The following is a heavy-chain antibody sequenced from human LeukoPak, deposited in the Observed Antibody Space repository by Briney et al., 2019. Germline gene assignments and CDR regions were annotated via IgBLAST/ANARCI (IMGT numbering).Heavy chain of an antibody. D-gene: IGHD6-13*01. CDR2: ISYDGYNK. J-gene: IGHJ4*02. CDR1: GFTFSSYA. CDR3: ARAPIAAAGKTYFDF. Sequence: GGSLRLSCAASGFTFSSYALQWVRQAPGKGLEWVAVISYDGYNKYFADSVKGRFTISRDNSKNTQYLQMNSLRPEDTAVYYRARAPIAAAGKTYFDFWGQGTQVTVSS. V-gene: IGHV3-30-3*01.